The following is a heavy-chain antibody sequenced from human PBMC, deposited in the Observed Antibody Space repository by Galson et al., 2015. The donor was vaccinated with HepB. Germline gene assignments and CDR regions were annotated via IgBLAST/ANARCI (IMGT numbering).Heavy chain of an antibody. CDR3: TRAFYSMIVGAGYSANFDY. CDR2: IRSKAYGGTT. CDR1: GFTFGDYA. D-gene: IGHD3-22*01. Sequence: SLRLSCAASGFTFGDYAMSWFRQAPGKGLEWVGFIRSKAYGGTTEYAASVKGRFTISRDDSKSIAYLQMNSLKTEDTAVYYCTRAFYSMIVGAGYSANFDYWGQGTLVTVSS. V-gene: IGHV3-49*03. J-gene: IGHJ4*02.